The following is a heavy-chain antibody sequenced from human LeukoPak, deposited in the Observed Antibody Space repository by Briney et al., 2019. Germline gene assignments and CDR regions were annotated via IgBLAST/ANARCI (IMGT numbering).Heavy chain of an antibody. Sequence: ASVKVSCKASGYTFAAYYMHWVRQAPGQGLEWMGIINPSGGSTSYAQKFQGRVTMTRDTSTSTVYMELSSLRSEDTAVYYCARVKNDFRSGSRLYYFDYWGQGTLVTVSS. V-gene: IGHV1-46*01. CDR3: ARVKNDFRSGSRLYYFDY. CDR1: GYTFAAYY. D-gene: IGHD3-3*01. J-gene: IGHJ4*02. CDR2: INPSGGST.